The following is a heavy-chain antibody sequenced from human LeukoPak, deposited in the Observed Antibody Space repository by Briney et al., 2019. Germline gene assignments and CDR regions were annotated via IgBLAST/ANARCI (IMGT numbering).Heavy chain of an antibody. CDR1: GFTFSSYG. CDR3: AKDVYGGVGATSISY. Sequence: GGSLRLSCAASGFTFSSYGMHWVRQAPGKGLEWVAFIRYDGSNKYYADSVKGRFTISRDNSKNTLYLQMNSLRAEDTAVYYCAKDVYGGVGATSISYWGQGTLVTVSS. J-gene: IGHJ4*02. CDR2: IRYDGSNK. V-gene: IGHV3-30*02. D-gene: IGHD1-26*01.